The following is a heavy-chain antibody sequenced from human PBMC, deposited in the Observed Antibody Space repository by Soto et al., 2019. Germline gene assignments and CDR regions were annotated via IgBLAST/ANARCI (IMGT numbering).Heavy chain of an antibody. J-gene: IGHJ4*02. CDR1: GHTFTRFG. V-gene: IGHV1-18*01. Sequence: QVQLAQSGPEVKKPGASVKVSCKASGHTFTRFGLSWVRQAPGQGLEWIGWISLYNGNTKYATKIQGRVTMTKDTSTSTAYMELRSLRSDDTAVYYCATVLGPSRWHDYWGQGTLVTVSS. CDR2: ISLYNGNT. CDR3: ATVLGPSRWHDY.